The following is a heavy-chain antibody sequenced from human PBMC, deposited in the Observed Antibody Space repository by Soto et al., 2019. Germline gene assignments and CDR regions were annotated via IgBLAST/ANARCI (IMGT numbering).Heavy chain of an antibody. J-gene: IGHJ2*01. V-gene: IGHV1-69*06. Sequence: SVKVSCKASEATFRNYAISGVLQSALQWLDWMGGIIPIFGTANYAQKFQGRVTITADTSANTVYLELSSLRSEDTAVYYCASTKYDSSAYYYWYLGLWGRGTLVTVSS. CDR1: EATFRNYA. CDR2: IIPIFGTA. CDR3: ASTKYDSSAYYYWYLGL. D-gene: IGHD3-22*01.